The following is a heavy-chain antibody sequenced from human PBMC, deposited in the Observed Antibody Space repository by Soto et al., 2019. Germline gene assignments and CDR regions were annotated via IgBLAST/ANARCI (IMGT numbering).Heavy chain of an antibody. V-gene: IGHV3-23*01. CDR1: GFTFSSYA. CDR2: ISGNSGST. Sequence: GGSLRLSCAASGFTFSSYAMNWVRQAPGEGLEWAPLISGNSGSTDYADSVKGRFTISRNNSKNTLYLQMNSLRAEDTAVFYCAKELSRGWFSNWGQGTLVTVSS. D-gene: IGHD6-19*01. J-gene: IGHJ4*02. CDR3: AKELSRGWFSN.